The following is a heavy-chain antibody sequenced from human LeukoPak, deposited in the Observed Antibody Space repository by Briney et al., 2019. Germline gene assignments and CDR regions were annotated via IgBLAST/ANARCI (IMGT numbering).Heavy chain of an antibody. Sequence: GGSLRLSCTASGFTFRSYGMSWVRQAPGKGLEWVSSISSSSSYIYYADSVKGRFTISRDNAKNSLYLQMNSLRAEDTAVYFCARGPAYGSGSYPSNFDYWGQGTLVTVSS. V-gene: IGHV3-21*01. CDR1: GFTFRSYG. D-gene: IGHD3-10*01. J-gene: IGHJ4*02. CDR3: ARGPAYGSGSYPSNFDY. CDR2: ISSSSSYI.